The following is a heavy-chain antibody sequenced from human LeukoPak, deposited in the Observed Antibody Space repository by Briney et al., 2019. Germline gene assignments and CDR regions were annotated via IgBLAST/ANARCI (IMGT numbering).Heavy chain of an antibody. CDR2: ISYDRRNQ. J-gene: IGHJ4*02. CDR3: VKDRTINGRSSPFDS. CDR1: GFSFTTYG. V-gene: IGHV3-30*18. Sequence: GTSLRLSCAASGFSFTTYGMHWVRQAPLKGLEWLAAISYDRRNQNYADSVKGRFTIFRDNSQNTLYLQMNSLRAEDTALYYCVKDRTINGRSSPFDSWGQGTLVTVSS. D-gene: IGHD1-26*01.